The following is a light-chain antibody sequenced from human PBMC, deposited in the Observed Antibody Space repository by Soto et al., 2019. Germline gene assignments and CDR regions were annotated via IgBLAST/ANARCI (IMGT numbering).Light chain of an antibody. CDR2: RNN. CDR3: AAWDDRMSAYV. CDR1: ISNIGSNP. V-gene: IGLV1-47*01. J-gene: IGLJ1*01. Sequence: QSVLTQPPAASETPGQRVTISCSGGISNIGSNPVYWHQHLPGTAPKLLVYRNNQRPSGVPDRFSASKSGTSAFLAISGLRSEDEADYYCAAWDDRMSAYVSGTGTKVTVL.